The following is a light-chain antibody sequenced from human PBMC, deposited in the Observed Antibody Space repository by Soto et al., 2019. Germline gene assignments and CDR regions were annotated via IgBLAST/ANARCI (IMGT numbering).Light chain of an antibody. CDR3: QQYDNSIT. J-gene: IGKJ5*01. V-gene: IGKV3-20*01. Sequence: EIVLTQSPGTLSLSPGERATLSCRASQSVSSNNLAWYHQKPGQTSRLLIYGASSRATGIPDRFSGSGSGTYFTLTISRLEPEDFAVYYCQQYDNSITFGQGTRLEIE. CDR1: QSVSSNN. CDR2: GAS.